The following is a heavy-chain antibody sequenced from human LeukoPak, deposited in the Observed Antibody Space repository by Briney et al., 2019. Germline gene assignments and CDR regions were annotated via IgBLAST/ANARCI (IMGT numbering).Heavy chain of an antibody. CDR1: GFTVSSNY. J-gene: IGHJ4*02. D-gene: IGHD6-19*01. CDR3: ARDLGSSGWTGLGC. V-gene: IGHV3-66*01. CDR2: IYSGGST. Sequence: GGSLRLSCAASGFTVSSNYMSWVRQAPGKGLEWVSVIYSGGSTYYADSVKGRFTISRDNSKNTLYLQMNSLRAEDTAVYYCARDLGSSGWTGLGCWGQGTLVTVSS.